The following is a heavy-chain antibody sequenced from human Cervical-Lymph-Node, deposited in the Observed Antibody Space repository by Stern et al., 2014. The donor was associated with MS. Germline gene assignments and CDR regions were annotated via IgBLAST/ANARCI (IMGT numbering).Heavy chain of an antibody. CDR3: TGGPRT. J-gene: IGHJ4*02. CDR2: MSLDSGDT. CDR1: GYTFTRFD. D-gene: IGHD1-7*01. Sequence: VQLVQSGAEVEKPGASVKVSCKASGYTFTRFDIHWVRRAAGQGLEWMGWMSLDSGDTGLAQKFQGRVTLTRDTSISTAYLELHSLKSDDTAVYYCTGGPRTWGRGTLVTVSS. V-gene: IGHV1-8*01.